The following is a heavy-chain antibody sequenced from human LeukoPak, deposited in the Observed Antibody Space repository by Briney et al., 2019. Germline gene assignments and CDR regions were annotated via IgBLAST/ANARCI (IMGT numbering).Heavy chain of an antibody. D-gene: IGHD3-3*01. Sequence: GRSLRLSCAASGFTFSSYGMHWVRQAPGKGLEWVAVISYDGSNKYYADSVKGRFTISRDNSKNTLYLQMNSLRAEDTAVYYCAKDVVYDFWSGSSLDYWGQGTLVTVSS. J-gene: IGHJ4*02. V-gene: IGHV3-30*18. CDR3: AKDVVYDFWSGSSLDY. CDR1: GFTFSSYG. CDR2: ISYDGSNK.